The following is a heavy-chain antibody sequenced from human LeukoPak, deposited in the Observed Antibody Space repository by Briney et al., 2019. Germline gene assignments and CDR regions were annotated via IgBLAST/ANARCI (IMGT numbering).Heavy chain of an antibody. Sequence: GGSLRLSCAASGFSFSTYSMNWVRQAPGKGLEWVSSITSSANYIYYADSLKGRFTISRDNAKNSLYLQMNGLRAEDTAVYYCARDPSKTGGWGRRLDYWGQGTLVTVSS. CDR2: ITSSANYI. CDR1: GFSFSTYS. CDR3: ARDPSKTGGWGRRLDY. J-gene: IGHJ4*02. D-gene: IGHD6-19*01. V-gene: IGHV3-21*01.